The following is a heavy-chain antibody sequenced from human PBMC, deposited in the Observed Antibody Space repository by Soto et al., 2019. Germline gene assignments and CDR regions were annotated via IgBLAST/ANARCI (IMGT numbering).Heavy chain of an antibody. Sequence: GGSLRLSCAASGFTFSSYSMNWVRQAPGKGLEWVSSISSSSSYIYYADSVKGRFTISRDNAKNSLYLQMNSLRAEDTAVYYCARDPGDIVVVPAANGFDYWGQGTLVTVSS. V-gene: IGHV3-21*01. CDR3: ARDPGDIVVVPAANGFDY. J-gene: IGHJ4*02. D-gene: IGHD2-2*01. CDR1: GFTFSSYS. CDR2: ISSSSSYI.